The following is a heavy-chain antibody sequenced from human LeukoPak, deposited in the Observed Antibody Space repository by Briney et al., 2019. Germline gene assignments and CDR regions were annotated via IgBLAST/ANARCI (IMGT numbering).Heavy chain of an antibody. J-gene: IGHJ4*02. D-gene: IGHD6-19*01. Sequence: GGSLRLPCVASGFSFSINAMIWVRQAPGKGLEWVSGISGIGDTLFYSDPVKGRSTISRDNSKNTVYLQMNSLRVEDSAVYYCAKKNGGGWPTIFFDYWGQGILVTVSS. CDR2: ISGIGDTL. CDR1: GFSFSINA. CDR3: AKKNGGGWPTIFFDY. V-gene: IGHV3-23*01.